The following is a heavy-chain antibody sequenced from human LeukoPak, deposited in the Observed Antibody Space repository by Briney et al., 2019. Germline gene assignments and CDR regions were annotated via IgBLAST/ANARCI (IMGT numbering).Heavy chain of an antibody. V-gene: IGHV3-23*01. CDR3: AKDSPVATR. J-gene: IGHJ4*02. CDR2: ITDSGDGT. D-gene: IGHD2-15*01. CDR1: GFTFSSSA. Sequence: GGSLRLSCAASGFTFSSSAMSWVRQAPGKGLEWVSSITDSGDGTYYADSVKGRFTISRDDSKNTLFLQMNSLRAEDTAVYYCAKDSPVATRWGQGTLVTVSS.